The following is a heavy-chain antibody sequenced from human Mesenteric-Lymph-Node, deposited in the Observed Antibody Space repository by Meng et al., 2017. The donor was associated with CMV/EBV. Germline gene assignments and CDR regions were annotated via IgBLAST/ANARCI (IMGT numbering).Heavy chain of an antibody. CDR3: ARGYCSSTSCYRDGRGTYFQH. V-gene: IGHV4-59*01. CDR2: LYYSGST. D-gene: IGHD2-2*02. CDR1: GGSISNYY. J-gene: IGHJ1*01. Sequence: GSLRLSCTVSGGSISNYYWSWIRQPPGKGLQWIGYLYYSGSTNYNPSLKSRVTISVDTSKNQVSLKLSSVTAADTAVYYCARGYCSSTSCYRDGRGTYFQHWGQGTLVTVSS.